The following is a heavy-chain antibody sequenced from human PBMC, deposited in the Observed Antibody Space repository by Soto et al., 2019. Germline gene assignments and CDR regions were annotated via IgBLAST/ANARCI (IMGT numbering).Heavy chain of an antibody. CDR2: IYWDDNK. CDR1: GFSLSTSGVG. CDR3: AHRGGYDLFDY. J-gene: IGHJ4*02. Sequence: QITLKESGPTLVKPTQTLTLTCTFSGFSLSTSGVGVGWIRQPPGKALEWLALIYWDDNKRYSPSLRSRLTIPKHTSKNQVVLTMTNMAPVDTATYYCAHRGGYDLFDYWGQGTLVTVSS. V-gene: IGHV2-5*02. D-gene: IGHD5-12*01.